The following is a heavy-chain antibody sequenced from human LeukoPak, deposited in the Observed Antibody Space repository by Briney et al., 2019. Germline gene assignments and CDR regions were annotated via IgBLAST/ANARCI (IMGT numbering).Heavy chain of an antibody. J-gene: IGHJ4*02. CDR2: IYSGGST. Sequence: GGSLRLSCAASGFTVSSNYMSWVRQAPGKGLEWVSVIYSGGSTYYADSVKGRFTISRDNSKNTLYLQMNSLRAEDTAVYYCARSNANWYSSGWYSDYWGRGTLVTVSS. CDR3: ARSNANWYSSGWYSDY. CDR1: GFTVSSNY. D-gene: IGHD6-19*01. V-gene: IGHV3-53*01.